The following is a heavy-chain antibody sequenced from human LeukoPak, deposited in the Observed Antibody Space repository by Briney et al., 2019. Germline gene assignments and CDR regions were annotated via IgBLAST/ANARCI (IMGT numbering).Heavy chain of an antibody. V-gene: IGHV5-51*01. CDR3: ARRYCSGGTCYYFDY. D-gene: IGHD2-15*01. J-gene: IGHJ4*02. Sequence: GESLKISCEAFGYGFSSHGIVWVRQMPGKGLEWMGIINPADSVTIYSPSFQGQVTISADKSITTAYLQWSSLEASDTAMYYCARRYCSGGTCYYFDYWGQGALVTVSS. CDR2: INPADSVT. CDR1: GYGFSSHG.